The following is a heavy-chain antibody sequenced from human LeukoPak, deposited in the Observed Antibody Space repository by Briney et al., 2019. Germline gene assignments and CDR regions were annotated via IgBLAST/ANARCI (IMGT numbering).Heavy chain of an antibody. Sequence: GGSLRLSCAASGFTFSSYSMNWVRQAPGKGLEWVSSISSSSSYIYYADSVKGRFTISRDNAKNSLYLQMNSLRAEDTAVYYFATPPTVYDFWSGYYTGYWGQGTLVTVSS. J-gene: IGHJ4*02. CDR2: ISSSSSYI. V-gene: IGHV3-21*01. D-gene: IGHD3-3*01. CDR1: GFTFSSYS. CDR3: ATPPTVYDFWSGYYTGY.